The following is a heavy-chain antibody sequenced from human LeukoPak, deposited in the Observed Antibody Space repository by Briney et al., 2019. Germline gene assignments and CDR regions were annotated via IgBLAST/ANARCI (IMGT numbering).Heavy chain of an antibody. CDR3: ARDALYCSSTSCYRYWYFDL. V-gene: IGHV1-46*02. CDR2: INPSSGST. CDR1: GYTFNSYY. J-gene: IGHJ2*01. D-gene: IGHD2-2*01. Sequence: ASVKVSCKTSGYTFNSYYMHWVRQAPGQGLGWMGIINPSSGSTSYAQNFQGRVTMTRDTSTSTVYLELSSLRSEDTAVYYCARDALYCSSTSCYRYWYFDLWGRGTLVTVSS.